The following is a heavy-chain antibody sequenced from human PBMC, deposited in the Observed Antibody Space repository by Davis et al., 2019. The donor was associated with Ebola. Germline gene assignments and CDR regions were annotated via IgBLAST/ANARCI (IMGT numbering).Heavy chain of an antibody. J-gene: IGHJ6*02. CDR2: LSGSGGLS. V-gene: IGHV3-23*01. CDR1: GDNFRRHA. D-gene: IGHD3-3*01. Sequence: PGGSLRLSCAASGDNFRRHAMSWVRQAPGKGLEWVSALSGSGGLSYYADSVKGRFTISRDNSKNTLYLQMNSLRTEDTAVYYCAKDRVTIFGVVYYGMDVWGQGTTVTVSS. CDR3: AKDRVTIFGVVYYGMDV.